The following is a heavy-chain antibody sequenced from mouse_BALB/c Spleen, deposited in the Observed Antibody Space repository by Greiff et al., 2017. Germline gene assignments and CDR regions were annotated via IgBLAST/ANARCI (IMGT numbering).Heavy chain of an antibody. CDR2: ISYSGST. CDR1: GYSITSDYA. CDR3: ARGGIIPWFAY. Sequence: VQLKESGPGLVKPSQSLSLTCTVTGYSITSDYAWNWIRQFPGNKLEWMGYISYSGSTSYNPSLKSRISITRDTSKNQFFLQLNSVTTEDTATYYCARGGIIPWFAYWGQGTLVTVSA. D-gene: IGHD2-4*01. V-gene: IGHV3-2*02. J-gene: IGHJ3*01.